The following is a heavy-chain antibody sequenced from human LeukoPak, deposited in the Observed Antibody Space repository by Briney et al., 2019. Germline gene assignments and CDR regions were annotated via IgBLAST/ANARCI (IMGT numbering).Heavy chain of an antibody. V-gene: IGHV2-5*02. CDR3: AHGDCSGGSCYFAFDI. D-gene: IGHD2-15*01. CDR2: IYWDDDK. CDR1: GFSLSTSGVG. Sequence: SGPTLVKPPQTLTLTCTFSGFSLSTSGVGVGWIRQPPGKALEWLALIYWDDDKRYSPSLKSRLTITKDTSKNQMVLTMTNMDPVDTATYYCAHGDCSGGSCYFAFDIWGQGTMVTVSS. J-gene: IGHJ3*02.